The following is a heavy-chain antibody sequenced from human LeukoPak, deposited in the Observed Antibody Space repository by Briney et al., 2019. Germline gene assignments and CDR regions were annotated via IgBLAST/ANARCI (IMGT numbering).Heavy chain of an antibody. CDR3: ARSGSWYDY. CDR2: INSDGSNT. CDR1: GFTLCSYW. J-gene: IGHJ4*02. D-gene: IGHD6-19*01. Sequence: GGSLRLSCAASGFTLCSYWMHWVRHAPGKGLVWVSRINSDGSNTIYADSVKGRFTISRDNAKNTLYLQMNSLRAEDTAVYYCARSGSWYDYWGQGTLVTVSS. V-gene: IGHV3-74*01.